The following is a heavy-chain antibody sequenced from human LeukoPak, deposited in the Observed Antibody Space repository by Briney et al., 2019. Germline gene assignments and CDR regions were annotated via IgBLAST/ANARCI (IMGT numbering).Heavy chain of an antibody. V-gene: IGHV3-23*01. CDR2: ISGSGGGT. Sequence: PGGSLRLSCAVSEITLSNYGMSWVRQAPGKGLEWVAGISGSGGGTNYADSVKGRFTISRDNPKNTLYLQMNSLRAEDTAVYFCAKRGVVIRVFLVGYHKEADYFDSWGQGALVTVSS. J-gene: IGHJ4*02. CDR1: EITLSNYG. D-gene: IGHD3-10*01. CDR3: AKRGVVIRVFLVGYHKEADYFDS.